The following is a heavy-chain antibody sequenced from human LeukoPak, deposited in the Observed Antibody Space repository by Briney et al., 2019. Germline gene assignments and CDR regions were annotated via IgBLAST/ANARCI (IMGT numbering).Heavy chain of an antibody. V-gene: IGHV5-51*01. Sequence: KGGESLKISCQGFGYSFINFNYWIAWVRQMPGKGLEWMGIIYLGDSDTRYSPSFQGQVTISADKSISTAYLQWSSLKASDTAMYYCARHVGGPPAAYSIWGQGTLVTVSS. CDR1: GYSFINFNYW. CDR3: ARHVGGPPAAYSI. CDR2: IYLGDSDT. J-gene: IGHJ4*02. D-gene: IGHD2-2*01.